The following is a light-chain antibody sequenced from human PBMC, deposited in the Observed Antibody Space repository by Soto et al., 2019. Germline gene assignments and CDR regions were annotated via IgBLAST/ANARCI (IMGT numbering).Light chain of an antibody. CDR3: LQSNSFPLT. Sequence: IVMTQSRSTVSVSPGERVTLSCRASQSVSNNLVWYQQKPGQAPRLLIYGASTRATGIPARFSGSESGTDFTLTISSLQPEDIATYYCLQSNSFPLTFGGGTKVDIK. J-gene: IGKJ4*01. CDR2: GAS. CDR1: QSVSNN. V-gene: IGKV3-15*01.